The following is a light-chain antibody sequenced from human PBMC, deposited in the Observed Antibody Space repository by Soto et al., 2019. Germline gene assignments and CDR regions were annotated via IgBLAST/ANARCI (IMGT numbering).Light chain of an antibody. J-gene: IGKJ5*01. V-gene: IGKV2-28*01. CDR1: ESLLHRNGNTL. Sequence: DILLTQSPLSLTITPGESASISCTSSESLLHRNGNTLLDWYLQKPGQSPQLLIYLVSRRASGVPDRFSGGGSGSDFTLTISRVEAEDVGVYYCMQGLQTPRTFGQGTRLEIK. CDR3: MQGLQTPRT. CDR2: LVS.